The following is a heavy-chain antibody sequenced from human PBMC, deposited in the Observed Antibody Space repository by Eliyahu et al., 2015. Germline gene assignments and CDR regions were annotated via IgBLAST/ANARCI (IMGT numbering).Heavy chain of an antibody. CDR3: ARHGELSSGWSIMYGMDV. J-gene: IGHJ6*02. D-gene: IGHD6-19*01. CDR1: GGSISSSSYY. V-gene: IGHV4-39*01. CDR2: IYYSGST. Sequence: QLQLQESGPGLVKPSETLSLTCTVSGGSISSSSYYWGWIRQPPGKGLEWIGSIYYSGSTYYNPSLKSRVTISVDTSKNQFSLKLSSVTAADTAVYYCARHGELSSGWSIMYGMDVWGQGTTVTVSS.